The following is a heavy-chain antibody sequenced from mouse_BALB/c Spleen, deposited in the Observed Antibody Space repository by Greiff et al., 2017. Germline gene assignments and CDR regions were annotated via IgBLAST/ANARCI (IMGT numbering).Heavy chain of an antibody. CDR3: ARRDDGYYWFAY. Sequence: DVQLQESGPGLVKPSQSLSLTCTVTGYSITSDYAWNWIRQFPGNKLEWMGYISYSGSTSYNPSLKSRISITRDTSKNQFFLQLNSVTTEDTATYYCARRDDGYYWFAYWGQGTLVTVSA. J-gene: IGHJ3*01. CDR1: GYSITSDYA. CDR2: ISYSGST. D-gene: IGHD2-3*01. V-gene: IGHV3-2*02.